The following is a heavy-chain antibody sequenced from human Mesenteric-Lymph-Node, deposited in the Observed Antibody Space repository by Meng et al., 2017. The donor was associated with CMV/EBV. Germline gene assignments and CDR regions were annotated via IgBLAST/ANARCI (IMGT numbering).Heavy chain of an antibody. J-gene: IGHJ4*02. CDR2: INAGNGNT. Sequence: SVKVSCKASGYIFTNYAILWVRQAPGQRLEWLGWINAGNGNTEYSQNFQDRITLTRDTSASTVYMQLSSLRSEDTAVYYCARDLDYWSPGTLVTVSS. CDR1: GYIFTNYA. CDR3: ARDLDY. V-gene: IGHV1-3*01.